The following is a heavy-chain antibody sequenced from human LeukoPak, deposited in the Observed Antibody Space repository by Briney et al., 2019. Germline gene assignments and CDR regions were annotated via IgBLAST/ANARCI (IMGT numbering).Heavy chain of an antibody. CDR1: GYSISNGYY. J-gene: IGHJ1*01. CDR3: ARSYSGSFLY. CDR2: VYHGGNT. Sequence: SETLSLTCTVSGYSISNGYYWDWIRPPPGKGLEFIGSVYHGGNTYYKASLKSRVTISLDTSKNQFPLRLSSVTAADTAVYYCARSYSGSFLYWGQGSLVTVSS. D-gene: IGHD1-26*01. V-gene: IGHV4-38-2*02.